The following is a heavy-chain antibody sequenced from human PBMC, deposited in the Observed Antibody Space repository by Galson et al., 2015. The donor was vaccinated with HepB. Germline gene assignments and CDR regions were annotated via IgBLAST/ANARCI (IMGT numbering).Heavy chain of an antibody. CDR1: GFTFSSYA. Sequence: SLRLSCAASGFTFSSYAMSWVRQAPGKGLEWVSALSGSGGSTYYADSVKGRFTISRDNSKNTLYVQMNSLRAEDTAVYYCAKEPIWGGASYFDYWGQGTLVTVSS. V-gene: IGHV3-23*01. CDR2: LSGSGGST. J-gene: IGHJ4*02. D-gene: IGHD3-16*01. CDR3: AKEPIWGGASYFDY.